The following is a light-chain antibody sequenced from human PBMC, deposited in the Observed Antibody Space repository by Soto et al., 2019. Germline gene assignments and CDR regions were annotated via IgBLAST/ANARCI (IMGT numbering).Light chain of an antibody. J-gene: IGLJ1*01. CDR2: EVT. V-gene: IGLV2-8*01. CDR1: SSDVGGYNY. Sequence: QSVLTQPPSASGSPGQSVTISCTGTSSDVGGYNYVSWYQQHPGKAPKLLIYEVTKRPSGVPDRFSGSKSGNTASLTVSGLQADDDAEYYCCSNAGSHYYVFGTGTKVTVL. CDR3: CSNAGSHYYV.